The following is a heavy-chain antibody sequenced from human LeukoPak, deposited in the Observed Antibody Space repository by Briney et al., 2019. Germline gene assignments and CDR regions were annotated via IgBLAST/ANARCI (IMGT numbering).Heavy chain of an antibody. CDR1: GFTFSSYA. D-gene: IGHD5-18*01. Sequence: PGGSPRLSCAASGFTFSSYAMHWVRQAPGKGLEWVAVISYDGSNKYYADSVKGRFTISRDNSKNTLYLQMNSLRAEDTAVYYCARDLAAAKPSHAFDIWGQGTMVTVSS. CDR2: ISYDGSNK. J-gene: IGHJ3*02. V-gene: IGHV3-30*04. CDR3: ARDLAAAKPSHAFDI.